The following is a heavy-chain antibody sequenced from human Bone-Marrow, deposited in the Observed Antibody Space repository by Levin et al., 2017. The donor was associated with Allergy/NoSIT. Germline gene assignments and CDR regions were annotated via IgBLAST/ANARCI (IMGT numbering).Heavy chain of an antibody. CDR1: GYTFTEYG. CDR2: ISGYNGNT. Sequence: ASVKVSCKASGYTFTEYGVSWVRQAPGQGLEWMGWISGYNGNTNYAQKFQGRVTMTTDASTSTAHMELRSLRSDDTAVYYCARDVDDFWSGQPNWIDPWGQGTLVTVSS. CDR3: ARDVDDFWSGQPNWIDP. J-gene: IGHJ5*02. V-gene: IGHV1-18*04. D-gene: IGHD3-3*01.